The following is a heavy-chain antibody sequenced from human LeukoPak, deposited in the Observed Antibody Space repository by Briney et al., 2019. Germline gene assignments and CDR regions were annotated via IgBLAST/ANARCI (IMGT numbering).Heavy chain of an antibody. J-gene: IGHJ4*02. V-gene: IGHV1-2*02. CDR2: INPNSGDT. Sequence: ASVKVSCKASGYTFTGYYMHWVRQAPGQGLGWMGWINPNSGDTNYAQKFQGRVTMTRDTSIRTAYMELSGLRSDDTAVYYCAKNPYEYYFDYWGQGTLVTVSS. CDR3: AKNPYEYYFDY. D-gene: IGHD5-12*01. CDR1: GYTFTGYY.